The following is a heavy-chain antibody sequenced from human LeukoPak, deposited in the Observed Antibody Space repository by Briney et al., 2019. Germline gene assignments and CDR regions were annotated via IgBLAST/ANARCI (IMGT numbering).Heavy chain of an antibody. D-gene: IGHD1-7*01. V-gene: IGHV4-59*01. CDR2: IYYSGST. CDR1: GGSISSYY. CDR3: AGDITGTKDY. Sequence: SETLSLTCTVSGGSISSYYWSWIRQPPGKGLEWIGYIYYSGSTNYNPSLKSRVTISVDTSKNQFSLKLSSVTAADTAVYYCAGDITGTKDYWGQGTLVTVSS. J-gene: IGHJ4*02.